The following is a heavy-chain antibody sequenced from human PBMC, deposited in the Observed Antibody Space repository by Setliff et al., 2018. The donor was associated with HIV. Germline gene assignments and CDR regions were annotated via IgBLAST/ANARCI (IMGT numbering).Heavy chain of an antibody. CDR2: IHPDTGST. CDR1: GYTFTAYY. D-gene: IGHD1-26*01. J-gene: IGHJ3*01. V-gene: IGHV1-2*06. CDR3: AKQGYSDSLYAFDV. Sequence: ASVKVSCKTSGYTFTAYYIYWVRQAPGHGLELMGRIHPDTGSTNYLQEFQGRVTITRDTSMSTVYMALTGLTSDDTAVYYCAKQGYSDSLYAFDVWGQGTMVTVS.